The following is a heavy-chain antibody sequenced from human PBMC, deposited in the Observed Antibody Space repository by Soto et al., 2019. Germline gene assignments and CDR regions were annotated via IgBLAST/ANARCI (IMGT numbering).Heavy chain of an antibody. Sequence: QVQLVQSGAEVKKPGASVKVSCRASRYTFTSYDINWVRQATGQGIEWMGWMTPNSGNTGYAQKFQGRVTMTRNTSISTAYMELSSLRSEDTAVYYCARGGSYYDFWSGSPGDAYGMDVWGQGTTVTVSS. D-gene: IGHD3-3*01. J-gene: IGHJ6*02. V-gene: IGHV1-8*01. CDR1: RYTFTSYD. CDR2: MTPNSGNT. CDR3: ARGGSYYDFWSGSPGDAYGMDV.